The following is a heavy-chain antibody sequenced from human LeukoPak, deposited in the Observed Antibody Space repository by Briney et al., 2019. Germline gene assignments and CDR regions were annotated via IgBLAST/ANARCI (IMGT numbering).Heavy chain of an antibody. J-gene: IGHJ4*02. CDR3: ARQPFIVVPTDS. D-gene: IGHD3-22*01. CDR1: GFTFSSYS. Sequence: GGSLRLSCAASGFTFSSYSMHWVRQAPGKGLEWVSFIGSSSSYIHYSDSVKGRFTISRDNAKNSVHLQMNSLRAEDTAVYYCARQPFIVVPTDSWGQGTLVTVSS. V-gene: IGHV3-21*01. CDR2: IGSSSSYI.